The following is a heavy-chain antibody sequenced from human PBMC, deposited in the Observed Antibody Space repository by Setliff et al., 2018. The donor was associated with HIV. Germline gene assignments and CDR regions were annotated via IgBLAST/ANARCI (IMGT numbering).Heavy chain of an antibody. D-gene: IGHD6-19*01. V-gene: IGHV1-2*02. CDR1: GYTFTGHY. Sequence: ASVKVSCKASGYTFTGHYLHWVRQAPGQGLEWMGWIDPNSGDTNYAQKFQGRVTITSDTSVSTAYMELSSLGFEDTAVYYCGRDGGPGSGWGDHSYYYFMDVWGKGTTVTVSS. CDR2: IDPNSGDT. CDR3: GRDGGPGSGWGDHSYYYFMDV. J-gene: IGHJ6*03.